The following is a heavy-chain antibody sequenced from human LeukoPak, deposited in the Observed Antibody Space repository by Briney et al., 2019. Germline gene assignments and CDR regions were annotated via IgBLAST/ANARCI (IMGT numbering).Heavy chain of an antibody. Sequence: GGSLRLSCTASGFTFGDYAMSWVRQAPGKGLEWVGFIRSKAYGGTTEYAASVKGRFTISRDDSKSIAYLQMNSLKTEDTAVYYCTRDISRPNYDFWSGYYLGYYGMDVWGQGTTVTVSS. CDR3: TRDISRPNYDFWSGYYLGYYGMDV. J-gene: IGHJ6*02. CDR1: GFTFGDYA. CDR2: IRSKAYGGTT. V-gene: IGHV3-49*04. D-gene: IGHD3-3*01.